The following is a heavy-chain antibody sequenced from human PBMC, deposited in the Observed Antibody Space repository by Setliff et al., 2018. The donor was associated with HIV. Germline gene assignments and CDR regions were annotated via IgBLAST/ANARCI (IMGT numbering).Heavy chain of an antibody. V-gene: IGHV1-69*13. D-gene: IGHD3-3*01. J-gene: IGHJ4*02. Sequence: SVKVSCKASGGTFSSYAISWVRQAPGQGLEWMGGIIPIFNTANYAQKFQGRVTITADESTSTAYMELSSLRSDDTAVYYCARATLSGGAYDFWTYFDYWGQGTLVTVSS. CDR3: ARATLSGGAYDFWTYFDY. CDR1: GGTFSSYA. CDR2: IIPIFNTA.